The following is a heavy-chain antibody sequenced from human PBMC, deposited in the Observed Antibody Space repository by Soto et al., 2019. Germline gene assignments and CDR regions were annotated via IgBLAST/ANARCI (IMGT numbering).Heavy chain of an antibody. Sequence: SETLSLTCTVSGGSISSGDYYWSWIRQPPGKGLEWIGYIYYSGSTYYNPSLKSRVTISVDTSKNQFSLKLSSVTAADTAGYYCARTRLWLGELSYAFEIWGHGTRVTVSS. CDR2: IYYSGST. J-gene: IGHJ3*02. CDR1: GGSISSGDYY. CDR3: ARTRLWLGELSYAFEI. D-gene: IGHD3-10*01. V-gene: IGHV4-30-4*01.